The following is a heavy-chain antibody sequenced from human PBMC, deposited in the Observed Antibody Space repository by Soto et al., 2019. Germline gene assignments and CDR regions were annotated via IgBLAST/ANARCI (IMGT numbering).Heavy chain of an antibody. D-gene: IGHD2-2*01. V-gene: IGHV3-23*01. CDR1: GFTFINYA. CDR2: ISGGGDRT. Sequence: EVRLLESGGGLVQPGGSLRLSCVGSGFTFINYAMNWVRQTPGKWLEWVSGISGGGDRTFDADSVKGRFTISRDNSKNTVNLQMHSLRADDTAVYYCARKVLGSTSRPDWWYFELWGRGTLVTVSS. J-gene: IGHJ2*01. CDR3: ARKVLGSTSRPDWWYFEL.